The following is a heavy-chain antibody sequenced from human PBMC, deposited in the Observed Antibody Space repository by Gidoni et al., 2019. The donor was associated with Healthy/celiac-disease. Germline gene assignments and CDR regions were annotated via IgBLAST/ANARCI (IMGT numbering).Heavy chain of an antibody. CDR1: GRSISSSSYY. Sequence: QLQLQESGPGLVKPSETLSLTCTVSGRSISSSSYYWGWIRQPPGKGLEWIGSIYYSGSTYYNPSLKSRVTISVDTSKNQFSLKLSSVTAADTAVYYCARVDDGDYYYYGMDVWGQGTTVTVSS. CDR2: IYYSGST. J-gene: IGHJ6*02. CDR3: ARVDDGDYYYYGMDV. D-gene: IGHD4-17*01. V-gene: IGHV4-39*07.